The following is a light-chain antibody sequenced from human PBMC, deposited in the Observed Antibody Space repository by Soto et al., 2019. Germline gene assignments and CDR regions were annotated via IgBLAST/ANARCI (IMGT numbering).Light chain of an antibody. V-gene: IGLV2-14*01. CDR2: DVS. CDR1: SSDVGGYNY. Sequence: QSALTQPASVSGSPGQSITISCTGTSSDVGGYNYVSWYQQHPGKAPKLMIYDVSNRPSGVSNRFSGAKSGNTASLTISGLQAEDEAAYYCSSYRGSSTLEVFGTGTKLTVL. J-gene: IGLJ1*01. CDR3: SSYRGSSTLEV.